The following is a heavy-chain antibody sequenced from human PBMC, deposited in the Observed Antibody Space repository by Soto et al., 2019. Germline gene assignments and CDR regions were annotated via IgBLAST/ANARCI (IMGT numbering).Heavy chain of an antibody. J-gene: IGHJ4*02. CDR2: ISKSDYT. V-gene: IGHV3-21*01. D-gene: IGHD2-2*01. CDR1: AFAFNNYG. CDR3: AREDSIIIPAVSDS. Sequence: GGSLRLSCTVSAFAFNNYGINWVRQAPGKGLEWVSSISKSDYTYYSDSVKGRFTISRDNAKNSVSLQMNTLRVEDTAVYYCAREDSIIIPAVSDSWGQGTLVTVSS.